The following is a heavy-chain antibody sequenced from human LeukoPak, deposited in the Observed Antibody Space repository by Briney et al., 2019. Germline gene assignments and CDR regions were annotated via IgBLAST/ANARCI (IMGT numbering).Heavy chain of an antibody. V-gene: IGHV4-39*07. CDR3: ARFNSGSYQHYFDY. CDR1: GGSISSSSYY. D-gene: IGHD1-26*01. J-gene: IGHJ4*02. Sequence: TSETLSLTCTVSGGSISSSSYYWGWIRQPPGKGLEWIGSIYYSGSTYYNPSLKSRVTISVDTSKNQFSLKLSSVTAADTAVYYCARFNSGSYQHYFDYWGQGTLVTVSS. CDR2: IYYSGST.